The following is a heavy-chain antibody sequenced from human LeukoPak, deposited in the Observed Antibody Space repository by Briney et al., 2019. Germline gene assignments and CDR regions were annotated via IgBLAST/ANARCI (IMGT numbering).Heavy chain of an antibody. V-gene: IGHV1-2*02. Sequence: ASVKVSCKASGYTFTGYYMHWVRQAPGQGLEWMGWINPNSGGTNYAQKFQGRVTMTRDTSISTAYMELSRLRSDDTAVYYCARTTMVRGVQDAFDIWGQGTMVTVSS. CDR1: GYTFTGYY. CDR3: ARTTMVRGVQDAFDI. J-gene: IGHJ3*02. CDR2: INPNSGGT. D-gene: IGHD3-10*01.